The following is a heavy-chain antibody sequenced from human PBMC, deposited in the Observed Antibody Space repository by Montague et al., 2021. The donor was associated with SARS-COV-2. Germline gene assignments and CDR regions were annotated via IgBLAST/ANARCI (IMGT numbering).Heavy chain of an antibody. J-gene: IGHJ4*02. CDR3: TRSWCCKEPHYYFYH. D-gene: IGHD2-8*02. Sequence: NKYAFSVKGRITINADTSTNQFSLQVNSVTPEDTAIYYCTRSWCCKEPHYYFYHWGQGTLVCVSS. V-gene: IGHV6-1*01. CDR2: N.